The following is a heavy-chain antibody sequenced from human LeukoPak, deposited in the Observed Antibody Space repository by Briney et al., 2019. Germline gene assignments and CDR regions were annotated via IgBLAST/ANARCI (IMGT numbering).Heavy chain of an antibody. J-gene: IGHJ4*02. CDR3: ARRPYYYDSSGYSTFDY. D-gene: IGHD3-22*01. CDR2: INHSGST. V-gene: IGHV4-34*01. CDR1: GGSFSGYY. Sequence: SETLSLTCAVYGGSFSGYYWSWIRQPPGKGLEWIGEINHSGSTNYNPSLKRRVTISVDTSKNQFSLKLSSVSAADTAVYYCARRPYYYDSSGYSTFDYWGQGTLVTVSS.